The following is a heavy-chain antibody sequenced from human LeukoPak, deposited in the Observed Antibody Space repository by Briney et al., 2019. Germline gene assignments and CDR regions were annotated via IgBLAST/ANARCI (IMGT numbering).Heavy chain of an antibody. CDR1: GGTLNNFA. Sequence: SVKVSCKASGGTLNNFAIYWVRQAPGQGLGWMGGIIPMFGLPNYSEKFQGRVLVTTDESANTAYMELTSLRFEDTAVYFCAGAPSRDGHDNYFDSWGQGTLVTVSS. J-gene: IGHJ4*02. CDR2: IIPMFGLP. CDR3: AGAPSRDGHDNYFDS. V-gene: IGHV1-69*05. D-gene: IGHD5-12*01.